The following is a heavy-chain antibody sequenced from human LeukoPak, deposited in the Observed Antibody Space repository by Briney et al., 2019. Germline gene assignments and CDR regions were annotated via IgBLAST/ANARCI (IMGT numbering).Heavy chain of an antibody. CDR1: GFTFSSYS. Sequence: GGSLRLSCAASGFTFSSYSMNWVRQAPGKGLEWVSSISSSGSYIYYADSVKGRFTISRDNAKNSLYLQMNSLRAEDTAVYYCARLREGFGMDVWGKGTTVTVSS. V-gene: IGHV3-21*01. D-gene: IGHD3-10*01. CDR3: ARLREGFGMDV. J-gene: IGHJ6*04. CDR2: ISSSGSYI.